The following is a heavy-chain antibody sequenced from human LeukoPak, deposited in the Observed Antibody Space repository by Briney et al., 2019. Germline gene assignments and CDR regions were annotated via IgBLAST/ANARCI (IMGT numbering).Heavy chain of an antibody. V-gene: IGHV1-46*01. D-gene: IGHD4-17*01. Sequence: GASVKVSCKASGYTFTSYYMHWVRQAPGQGLEWMGIINPSGGSTSYAQKFQGRVTMTRDTSTSTVYMELSSLRSEDTAVYYCARDMQRATMTTVTTLGHWGQGTLVTVSS. CDR2: INPSGGST. CDR3: ARDMQRATMTTVTTLGH. CDR1: GYTFTSYY. J-gene: IGHJ5*02.